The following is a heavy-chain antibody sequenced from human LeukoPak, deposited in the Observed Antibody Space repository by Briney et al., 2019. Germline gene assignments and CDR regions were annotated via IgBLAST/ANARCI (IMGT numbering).Heavy chain of an antibody. CDR3: ATGPGLQEEYYYDSSGSYL. CDR1: GGTFSSYA. D-gene: IGHD3-22*01. V-gene: IGHV1-69*13. J-gene: IGHJ4*02. Sequence: SVKVSCKGSGGTFSSYAISWVREAPGQGLEWMGGIIPIFGTANYAQKFQGRVTITADESTSTAYMELSSLTSEDTAVYYCATGPGLQEEYYYDSSGSYLWGQGTLVTVSS. CDR2: IIPIFGTA.